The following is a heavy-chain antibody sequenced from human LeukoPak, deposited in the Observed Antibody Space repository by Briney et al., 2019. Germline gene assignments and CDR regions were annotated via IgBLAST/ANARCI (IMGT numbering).Heavy chain of an antibody. D-gene: IGHD3-10*01. Sequence: SETLSLTCAVSGGSISSGGYSWRWIRQPPGKGLEWIGYIYHSGSTYYNPSLKSRVTISVDRSKNQFSLKLSSVTAADTAVYYCARTGASDYWGQGTLVTVSS. CDR1: GGSISSGGYS. CDR3: ARTGASDY. CDR2: IYHSGST. V-gene: IGHV4-30-2*01. J-gene: IGHJ4*02.